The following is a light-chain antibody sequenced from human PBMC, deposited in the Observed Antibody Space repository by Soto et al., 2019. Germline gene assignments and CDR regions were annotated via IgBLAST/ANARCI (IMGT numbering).Light chain of an antibody. Sequence: DIQMTQSPSTLSASVGDRVTITCRASHSISSWLAWYQQKPGKAPKLLIYDASRLESGVPSRFSGSRSGTELTLTISSLQPDDVATYFCQQYDGYSGYTFGQGTRLEIK. V-gene: IGKV1-5*01. CDR2: DAS. CDR3: QQYDGYSGYT. J-gene: IGKJ2*01. CDR1: HSISSW.